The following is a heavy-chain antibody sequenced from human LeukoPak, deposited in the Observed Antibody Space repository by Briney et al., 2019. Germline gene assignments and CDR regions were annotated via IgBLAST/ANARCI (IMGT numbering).Heavy chain of an antibody. CDR2: INPNSGGT. CDR3: ARAPGVLRFLEWLPADY. J-gene: IGHJ4*02. Sequence: ASVKVSCKASGYTFTGYYMHWVRQAPGQGLEWMGWINPNSGGTNYAQEFQGRVTMTRDTSISTAYMELSRLRSDDTAVYYCARAPGVLRFLEWLPADYWGQGTLVTVSS. CDR1: GYTFTGYY. V-gene: IGHV1-2*02. D-gene: IGHD3-3*01.